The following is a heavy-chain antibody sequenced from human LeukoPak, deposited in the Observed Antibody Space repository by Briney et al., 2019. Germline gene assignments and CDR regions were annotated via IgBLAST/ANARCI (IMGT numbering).Heavy chain of an antibody. J-gene: IGHJ3*02. D-gene: IGHD3-22*01. CDR3: ARAYYFDSSGYDDAFDI. CDR2: IYYSGST. Sequence: PSETLSLTCTVSGGSISSSYWSWIRQPPGKGLEWIGYIYYSGSTNYNPSLKSRVTISLDTSKNQFSLKLSSVTAADTAVYYCARAYYFDSSGYDDAFDIWGQGTMVTVSS. CDR1: GGSISSSY. V-gene: IGHV4-59*08.